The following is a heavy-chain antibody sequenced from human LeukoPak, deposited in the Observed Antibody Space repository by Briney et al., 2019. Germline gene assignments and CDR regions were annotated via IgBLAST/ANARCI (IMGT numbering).Heavy chain of an antibody. V-gene: IGHV3-23*01. CDR1: GFTFSSYA. CDR2: ITASGGNT. Sequence: PGGSLRLSCAASGFTFSSYAMGWVRKAPGKGLEWVSAITASGGNTCYADSVKGRFTISRDNSKNTLYLQVNSLRAEDTAVYYCAKGNGYSYGRYYFDYWGQGTLVTVSS. CDR3: AKGNGYSYGRYYFDY. J-gene: IGHJ4*02. D-gene: IGHD5-18*01.